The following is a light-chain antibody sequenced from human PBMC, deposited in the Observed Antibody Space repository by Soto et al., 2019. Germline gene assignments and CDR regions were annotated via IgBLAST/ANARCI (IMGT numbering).Light chain of an antibody. J-gene: IGLJ1*01. Sequence: QSVLTQPASVSGSPGQSITISCIGTSSDVGGYNYVSWYQQHPGKAPNFMIYDVSNRPSGVSNRFSGSKSGNTASLTISGLQAEDEADYYCCSYTTSNTRQIVFGTGTKVTVL. CDR1: SSDVGGYNY. CDR2: DVS. CDR3: CSYTTSNTRQIV. V-gene: IGLV2-14*01.